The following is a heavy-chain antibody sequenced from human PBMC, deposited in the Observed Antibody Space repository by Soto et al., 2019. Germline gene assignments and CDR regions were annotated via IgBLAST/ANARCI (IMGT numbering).Heavy chain of an antibody. J-gene: IGHJ6*02. Sequence: QVQLVQSGAEVKKPGASVKVSCKASGYTFTSYGFSWVRQATGQGLEWMGWINAYNGDTNYAQNLQGRVTMTTDTSTHTAYMELRSLRSDDTAVYYCARMGDVPYYYYGMDAWGQGTTVTVSS. D-gene: IGHD3-16*01. V-gene: IGHV1-18*01. CDR2: INAYNGDT. CDR1: GYTFTSYG. CDR3: ARMGDVPYYYYGMDA.